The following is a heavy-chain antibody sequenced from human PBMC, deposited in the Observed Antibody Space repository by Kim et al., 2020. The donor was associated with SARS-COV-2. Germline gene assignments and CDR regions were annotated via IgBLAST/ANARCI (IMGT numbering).Heavy chain of an antibody. CDR1: GFKFSYYW. CDR3: VRLYDSYNSGYSYFYFDY. V-gene: IGHV3-7*01. D-gene: IGHD2-21*01. CDR2: IKQDGSEK. Sequence: LSLTCAASGFKFSYYWMSWVRQVPGKGLEWVANIKQDGSEKYYVDSVNGRFTISRDNLKNPLYLQMNSLRAEDTAVYYCVRLYDSYNSGYSYFYFDYWGQGAPVTVSS. J-gene: IGHJ4*02.